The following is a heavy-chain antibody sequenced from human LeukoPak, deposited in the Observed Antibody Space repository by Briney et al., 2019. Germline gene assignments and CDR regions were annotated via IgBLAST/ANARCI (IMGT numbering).Heavy chain of an antibody. CDR1: GGSFSGYY. CDR3: ARGRGYDFDY. D-gene: IGHD2-15*01. CDR2: INHSGST. V-gene: IGHV4-34*01. J-gene: IGHJ4*02. Sequence: SETLSLTCAVYGGSFSGYYWSWIRQPPGKGLEWIGEINHSGSTNYNPSLKSRDTISVDTSKNQFSLKLSSVTAADTAVYYCARGRGYDFDYWGQGTLVTVSS.